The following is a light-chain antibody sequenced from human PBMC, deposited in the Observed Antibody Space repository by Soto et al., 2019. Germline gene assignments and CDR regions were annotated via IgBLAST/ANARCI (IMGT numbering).Light chain of an antibody. CDR3: QQYGNPPPYS. CDR2: GAS. V-gene: IGKV3-20*01. J-gene: IGKJ2*03. Sequence: EIVLTQSPGTLSLSPGERATLSCRASQSVSRSLLAWYQQKPGQAPRLLIYGASTRATGIADRFSGSGSGTDFTLTIIRLEPEYFAVYYCQQYGNPPPYSFGQGTKLAIK. CDR1: QSVSRSL.